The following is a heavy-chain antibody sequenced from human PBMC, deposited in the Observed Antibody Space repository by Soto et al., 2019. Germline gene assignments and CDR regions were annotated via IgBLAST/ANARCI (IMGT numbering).Heavy chain of an antibody. J-gene: IGHJ4*02. CDR3: AIGLYGSGWSFDY. V-gene: IGHV1-18*01. CDR2: ISSYKSHT. D-gene: IGHD6-19*01. CDR1: GYTFTSYG. Sequence: ASVKVSCKASGYTFTSYGISWVRQAPGKGLEWMGWISSYKSHTNYAQKLQGRVTMTTDTSTSTAYMELRSLRSDDTAVYYCAIGLYGSGWSFDYWGQGTLVTVSS.